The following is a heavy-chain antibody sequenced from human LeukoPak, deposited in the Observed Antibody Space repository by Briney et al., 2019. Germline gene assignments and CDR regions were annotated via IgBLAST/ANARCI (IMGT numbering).Heavy chain of an antibody. V-gene: IGHV3-74*01. J-gene: IGHJ4*02. CDR3: AKKMSITAASQVDY. D-gene: IGHD1-20*01. Sequence: PGGSLRLSCAASGFSFSSYWMHWVRQTPGKGLVWVSRINSDGSSTTYADSVKGRFTMSRDNAKSTLYLQMSSLRAEDTAVYYCAKKMSITAASQVDYWGQGTLVTVSS. CDR1: GFSFSSYW. CDR2: INSDGSST.